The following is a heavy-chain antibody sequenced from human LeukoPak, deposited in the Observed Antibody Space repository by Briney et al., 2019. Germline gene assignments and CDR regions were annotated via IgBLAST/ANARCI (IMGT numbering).Heavy chain of an antibody. CDR1: DGSISSYY. J-gene: IGHJ3*02. CDR2: IYYSGRT. D-gene: IGHD3-22*01. Sequence: SETLSLTCTISDGSISSYYWNWIRQPPGKGLEWIGYIYYSGRTNYNPSLKSRVTISVDTSKNQFSLRVSSVTPADTAVYYCARAHGVVDPFSPFDIWGQGTMVTVSS. CDR3: ARAHGVVDPFSPFDI. V-gene: IGHV4-59*12.